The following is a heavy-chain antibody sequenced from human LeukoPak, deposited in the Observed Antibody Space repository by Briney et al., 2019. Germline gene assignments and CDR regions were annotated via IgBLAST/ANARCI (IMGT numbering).Heavy chain of an antibody. V-gene: IGHV3-23*01. CDR1: GSTFSSYA. CDR2: INHSGGAT. Sequence: GGSLRLSCAASGSTFSSYAMNWVRQAPGKGLEWVSTINHSGGATYYADSVKSRFTISRDNSKNTLYLQMNSLRAEDTAVYFCAKRAYAAAYEDWFDPWGQGTLVTVSS. J-gene: IGHJ5*02. D-gene: IGHD2-21*01. CDR3: AKRAYAAAYEDWFDP.